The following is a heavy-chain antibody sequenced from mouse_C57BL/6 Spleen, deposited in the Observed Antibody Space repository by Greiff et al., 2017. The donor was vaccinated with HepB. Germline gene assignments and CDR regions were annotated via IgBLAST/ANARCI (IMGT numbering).Heavy chain of an antibody. CDR1: GFTFSDYY. V-gene: IGHV5-16*01. CDR2: INYDGSST. D-gene: IGHD6-1*01. Sequence: EVKLVESEGGLVQPGSSMKLSCTASGFTFSDYYMAWVRQVPEKGLEWVANINYDGSSTYYLDSLKSRFIISRDNAKNILYLQMSSLKSEDTATYYCAREGGISAVFFDYWGQGTTLTVSS. J-gene: IGHJ2*01. CDR3: AREGGISAVFFDY.